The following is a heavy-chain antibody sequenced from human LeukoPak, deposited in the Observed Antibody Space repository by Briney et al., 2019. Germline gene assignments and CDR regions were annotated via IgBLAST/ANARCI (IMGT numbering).Heavy chain of an antibody. CDR2: ISSSSSYI. J-gene: IGHJ4*02. CDR3: AREEGCSGGSCYRVRYDY. V-gene: IGHV3-21*01. D-gene: IGHD2-15*01. Sequence: AGGSLRLSCAASGFTFSSYSMNWVRQAPGKGLEWVSSISSSSSYIYYADSVKGRFTISRDYAENSLYLQMNSLRAEDTAVHYCAREEGCSGGSCYRVRYDYWGQGTLVTVSS. CDR1: GFTFSSYS.